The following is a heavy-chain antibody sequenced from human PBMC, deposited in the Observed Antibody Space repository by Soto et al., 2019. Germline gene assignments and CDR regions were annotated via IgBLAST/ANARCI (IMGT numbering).Heavy chain of an antibody. CDR3: ARDCGIVVVPAACGPRFDP. V-gene: IGHV1-18*01. J-gene: IGHJ5*02. CDR2: ISAYNGNT. Sequence: AASVKVSCKASGYTFTSYGISWVRQAPGQGLEWMGWISAYNGNTNYAQKLQGRVTMTTDTSTSTAYMELRSLRSDDTAVYYCARDCGIVVVPAACGPRFDPWGQGTLVTVSS. CDR1: GYTFTSYG. D-gene: IGHD2-2*01.